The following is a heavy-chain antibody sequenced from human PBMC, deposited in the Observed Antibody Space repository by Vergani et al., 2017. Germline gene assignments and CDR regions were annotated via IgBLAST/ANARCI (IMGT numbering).Heavy chain of an antibody. V-gene: IGHV5-51*03. CDR2: IYAGDSDV. Sequence: EVQLVPSGAEVKTPGESLKISCQGSGYSITNYWIAWVRQRPGKGLEWMGIIYAGDSDVRYSPSFQGQVTMSVDKSLSTAYLQWSSLKASDTATYYCAKTHDFCSLYFSYNWFDPWGQGTQVTVSS. J-gene: IGHJ5*02. CDR1: GYSITNYW. D-gene: IGHD3-3*01. CDR3: AKTHDFCSLYFSYNWFDP.